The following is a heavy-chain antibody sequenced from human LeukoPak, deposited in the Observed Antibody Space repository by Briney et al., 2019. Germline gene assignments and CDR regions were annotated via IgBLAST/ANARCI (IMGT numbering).Heavy chain of an antibody. J-gene: IGHJ4*02. D-gene: IGHD6-19*01. CDR1: GGSIGSYY. CDR2: IYYSGST. CDR3: ARNRWLVFGY. Sequence: SETLSLTCTVSGGSIGSYYWSWIRQPPGKGLEWIGYIYYSGSTNYNPSLKSRVTISVDTSKNQFSLKLSSVTAADTAVYYCARNRWLVFGYWGQGTLVTVSS. V-gene: IGHV4-59*12.